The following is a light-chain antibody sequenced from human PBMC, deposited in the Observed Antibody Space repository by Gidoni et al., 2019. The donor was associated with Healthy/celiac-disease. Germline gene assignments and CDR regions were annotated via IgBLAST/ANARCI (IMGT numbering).Light chain of an antibody. CDR3: HQYGSSPPWT. Sequence: EIVLTQSPGTLSLSPGARATLSCRASQSVSSSYLAWYQQKPGQAPRLLIYGATSRATGIPDRFSGSVSGTDFTLTISRLEPEDFAVYYCHQYGSSPPWTCGQGTKVEIK. CDR2: GAT. V-gene: IGKV3-20*01. J-gene: IGKJ1*01. CDR1: QSVSSSY.